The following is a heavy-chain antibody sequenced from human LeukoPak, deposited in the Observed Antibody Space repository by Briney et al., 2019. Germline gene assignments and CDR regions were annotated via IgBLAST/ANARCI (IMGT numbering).Heavy chain of an antibody. V-gene: IGHV1-46*01. CDR2: ISPSGGST. CDR1: GGTFTSYY. D-gene: IGHD1-14*01. J-gene: IGHJ4*02. CDR3: AREAGVGLGDY. Sequence: ASVKVSCTASGGTFTSYYMHWERQAPGQGLEWMGMISPSGGSTSYAQKFQGRVTMTRDTSTSTVYMELSSLRSEDTAVYYCAREAGVGLGDYWGQGTLVTVSS.